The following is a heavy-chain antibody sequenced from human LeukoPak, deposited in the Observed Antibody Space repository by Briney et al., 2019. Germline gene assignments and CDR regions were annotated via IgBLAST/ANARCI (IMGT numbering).Heavy chain of an antibody. CDR3: ARHLMKRTYIAVAGHPYFDY. J-gene: IGHJ4*02. CDR1: GGSISSSSYY. D-gene: IGHD6-19*01. V-gene: IGHV4-39*01. Sequence: SETLSLTCTVSGGSISSSSYYWGRIRQPPGKGLEWIGSIYYSGSTYYNPSLKSRVTISVDTSKNQFSLKLSSVTAADTAVYYCARHLMKRTYIAVAGHPYFDYWGQGTLVTVSS. CDR2: IYYSGST.